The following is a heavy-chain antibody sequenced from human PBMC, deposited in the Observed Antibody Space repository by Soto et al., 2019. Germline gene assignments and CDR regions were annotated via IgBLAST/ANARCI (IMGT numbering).Heavy chain of an antibody. CDR3: AKSDSGFYYYYGMDV. Sequence: LRLSCAASGFTFSSYAMSWVRQAPVKGLEWVSAISGSGGSTYYADSVKGRFTISRDNSKNTLYLQMNSLRAEDTAVYYCAKSDSGFYYYYGMDVWGQGTTVTVSS. D-gene: IGHD2-21*01. V-gene: IGHV3-23*01. CDR2: ISGSGGST. CDR1: GFTFSSYA. J-gene: IGHJ6*02.